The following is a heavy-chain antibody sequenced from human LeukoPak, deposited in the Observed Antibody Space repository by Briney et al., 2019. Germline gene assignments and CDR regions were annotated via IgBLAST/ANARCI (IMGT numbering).Heavy chain of an antibody. V-gene: IGHV3-74*01. CDR3: ARGMSATSGYLELEY. J-gene: IGHJ4*02. Sequence: GGSLRLSCGASGFTFSSYWMQWVRQAPGKGLVWVSRINSDGSSTSYADSVKGRFTISRDNSLQTLFLHMNSLRAEDTAVYYCARGMSATSGYLELEYWGQGALVTVST. D-gene: IGHD3-22*01. CDR2: INSDGSST. CDR1: GFTFSSYW.